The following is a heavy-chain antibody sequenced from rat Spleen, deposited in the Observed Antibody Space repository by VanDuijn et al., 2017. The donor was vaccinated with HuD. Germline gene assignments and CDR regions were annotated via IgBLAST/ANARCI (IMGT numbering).Heavy chain of an antibody. D-gene: IGHD1-2*01. CDR1: GFTFSNYY. V-gene: IGHV5-25*01. J-gene: IGHJ4*01. CDR3: ARHDYSNPGVMDA. Sequence: EVQLVESGGGLVQPGRSLKLSCAASGFTFSNYYMAWVRQAPTKGLEWVAHISTGGDKTYYRDSVKGRFTISRDNAKSTLYLQMDSLRSEDTATYYCARHDYSNPGVMDAWGQGASVTVSS. CDR2: ISTGGDKT.